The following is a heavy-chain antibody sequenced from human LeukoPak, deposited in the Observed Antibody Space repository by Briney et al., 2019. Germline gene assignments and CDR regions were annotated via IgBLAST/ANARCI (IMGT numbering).Heavy chain of an antibody. CDR2: IHYSGST. CDR1: GGSISSYY. D-gene: IGHD6-19*01. J-gene: IGHJ3*02. CDR3: ARVIAVAGAFNAFDI. Sequence: SETLSLTCTVSGGSISSYYWTWIRQPPGKGLEWIGYIHYSGSTNYNPSLKSRVTISVDTSKNQFSLKLSSVTAADTAVYYCARVIAVAGAFNAFDIWGQGTMVTVSS. V-gene: IGHV4-59*01.